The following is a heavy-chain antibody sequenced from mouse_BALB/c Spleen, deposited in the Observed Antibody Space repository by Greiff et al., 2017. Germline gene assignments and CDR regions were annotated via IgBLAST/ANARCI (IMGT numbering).Heavy chain of an antibody. Sequence: VQLQQSGPGLVAPSQSLSITCTVSGFSLTSYGVHWVRQPPGKGLEWLGVIWAGGSTNYNSALMSRLSISKDNSKSQVFLKMNRLQTDDTAMYYCARGGETGTNYAMDYWGQGTSVTVSS. CDR1: GFSLTSYG. CDR3: ARGGETGTNYAMDY. CDR2: IWAGGST. J-gene: IGHJ4*01. V-gene: IGHV2-9*02. D-gene: IGHD4-1*01.